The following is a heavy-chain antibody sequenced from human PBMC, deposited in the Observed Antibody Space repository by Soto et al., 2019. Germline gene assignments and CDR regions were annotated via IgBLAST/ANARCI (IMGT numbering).Heavy chain of an antibody. CDR3: ARGVASRYAFGDP. Sequence: EVQLVESGGGLVQPGGSLRLSCAASGFTFSTYWMHCVRQAPGKGLVWVSRISGDGSVTSYADSVKGRFTISRDNAKDTLYLKTYSLRAEDTDVYYCARGVASRYAFGDPWGQGTLVTVSS. V-gene: IGHV3-74*01. J-gene: IGHJ5*02. CDR2: ISGDGSVT. D-gene: IGHD3-16*01. CDR1: GFTFSTYW.